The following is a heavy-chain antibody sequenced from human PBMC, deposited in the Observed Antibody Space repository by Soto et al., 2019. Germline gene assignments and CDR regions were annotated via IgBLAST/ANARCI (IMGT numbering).Heavy chain of an antibody. V-gene: IGHV4-39*01. CDR1: GGSISSSSYY. CDR3: ARLEAVAGITGWFDP. CDR2: IYYSGST. D-gene: IGHD6-19*01. J-gene: IGHJ5*02. Sequence: QLQLQESGPGLVKPSETLSLTCTVSGGSISSSSYYWGWIHQPPGKGLEWIGSIYYSGSTYYNPSLKSRVTISVDTSKNQFSLKLSSVTAADTAVYYCARLEAVAGITGWFDPWGQGTLVTVSS.